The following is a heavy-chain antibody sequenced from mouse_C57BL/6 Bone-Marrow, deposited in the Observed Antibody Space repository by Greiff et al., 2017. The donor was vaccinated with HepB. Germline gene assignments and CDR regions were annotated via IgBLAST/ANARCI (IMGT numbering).Heavy chain of an antibody. Sequence: QVQLQQSDAELVKPGASVKISCKVSGFTFTDHTIHWMKQRPEQGLEWIGYIYPGDGSTKYNEKFKGKATLTADKSSSTAYMQLNSLTSEDSAVYFCATSYYSNYGFAYWGQGTLVTVSA. D-gene: IGHD2-5*01. CDR3: ATSYYSNYGFAY. CDR2: IYPGDGST. V-gene: IGHV1-78*01. CDR1: GFTFTDHT. J-gene: IGHJ3*01.